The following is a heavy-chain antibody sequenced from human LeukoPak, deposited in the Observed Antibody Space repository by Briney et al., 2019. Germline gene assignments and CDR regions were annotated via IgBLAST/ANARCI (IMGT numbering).Heavy chain of an antibody. CDR3: ARDGRHRYYYDSSGFYGSWFDP. V-gene: IGHV1-18*01. CDR2: ISGYNGNT. Sequence: ASVKVSCKASGYTFTSYGISWVRQAPGQGLEWMGWISGYNGNTKYAQKLQGRVTMTTDTSTTTAYMELRSLGSDDTAVYYCARDGRHRYYYDSSGFYGSWFDPWGQGTLVTVSS. D-gene: IGHD3-22*01. J-gene: IGHJ5*02. CDR1: GYTFTSYG.